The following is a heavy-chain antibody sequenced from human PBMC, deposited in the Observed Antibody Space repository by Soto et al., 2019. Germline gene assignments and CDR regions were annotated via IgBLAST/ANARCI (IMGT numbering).Heavy chain of an antibody. J-gene: IGHJ5*02. Sequence: QVQLVQSGPEVKKPGASVKVSCMASGYTFTTYAIHWVRQAPGQGLEWIGWINAGNGNTEISERFRGRVTITTATSTSTANMELTGLTSKDTAIYYCARRFESAGWLDPRGQGSLVTVSS. CDR2: INAGNGNT. CDR3: ARRFESAGWLDP. V-gene: IGHV1-3*01. D-gene: IGHD3-10*01. CDR1: GYTFTTYA.